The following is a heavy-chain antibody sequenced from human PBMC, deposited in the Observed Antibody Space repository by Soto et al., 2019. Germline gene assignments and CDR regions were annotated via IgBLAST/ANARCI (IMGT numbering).Heavy chain of an antibody. CDR2: ISASGRYI. CDR3: ARGDDLGDYEELPYYMDV. J-gene: IGHJ6*03. V-gene: IGHV3-21*01. Sequence: EAQLVESGGGLVRPGGSLTLSCAVPGFIFTNYNFNWVRQAPGKGLEWVASISASGRYIFYADSVKGRFTISRDNPKNSLYLHMNILRGDDTAVYYCARGDDLGDYEELPYYMDVWGIGTTVTVSS. CDR1: GFIFTNYN. D-gene: IGHD4-17*01.